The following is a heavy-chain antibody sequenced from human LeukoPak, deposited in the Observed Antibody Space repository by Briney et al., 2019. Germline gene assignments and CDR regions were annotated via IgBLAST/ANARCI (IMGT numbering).Heavy chain of an antibody. CDR2: IYDSVYT. CDR3: AREPGSSYAYGMDV. J-gene: IGHJ6*02. CDR1: GGSISTYYY. V-gene: IGHV4-59*01. Sequence: PSETLSLTCTVSGGSISTYYYWTWIRQPPGKGLEWIGYIYDSVYTKYNPSLKSRVTISVDTSKNQFSLKLTSVTAADTAMHYCAREPGSSYAYGMDVWGQGTTVTVSS. D-gene: IGHD3-10*01.